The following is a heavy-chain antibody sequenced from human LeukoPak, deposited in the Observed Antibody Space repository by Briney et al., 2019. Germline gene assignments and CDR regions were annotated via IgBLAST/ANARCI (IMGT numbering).Heavy chain of an antibody. V-gene: IGHV4-39*01. Sequence: SETLSLTCTVSGGSISSNNYYWGWIRQPPGKGLEWIGRIYYSGLTYYTPSLKSRVTISVDTSKNQFSLKVSSVTAADTAVYYCARQHLARRWFDPWGQGALVTVSS. CDR1: GGSISSNNYY. CDR2: IYYSGLT. CDR3: ARQHLARRWFDP. J-gene: IGHJ5*02.